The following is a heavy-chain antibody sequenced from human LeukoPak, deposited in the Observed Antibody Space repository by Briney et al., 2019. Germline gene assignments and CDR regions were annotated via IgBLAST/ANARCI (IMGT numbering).Heavy chain of an antibody. CDR2: IIPIFGTA. Sequence: GSSVKVSCKASGGTLSSYAISWVRQAPGQGLEWMGRIIPIFGTANYAQKFQGRVTITTDESTSTAYMELSSLRSEDTAVYYCARDFMVRGVLDDYWGQGTLVTVSS. CDR1: GGTLSSYA. CDR3: ARDFMVRGVLDDY. D-gene: IGHD3-10*01. V-gene: IGHV1-69*05. J-gene: IGHJ4*02.